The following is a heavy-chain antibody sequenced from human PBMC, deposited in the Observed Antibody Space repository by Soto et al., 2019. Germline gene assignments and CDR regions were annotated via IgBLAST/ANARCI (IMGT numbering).Heavy chain of an antibody. CDR1: GGSMSSGDYY. CDR3: ARGSTYYGMGI. J-gene: IGHJ4*02. CDR2: IYYSGDT. D-gene: IGHD3-10*01. V-gene: IGHV4-30-4*01. Sequence: SETLSLTCTVSGGSMSSGDYYWSWIRQPPGKGLEWIGYIYYSGDTSYNPSLESRVTISKDTSKNQFSLRLSSVTAADTAVYYCARGSTYYGMGIWGPGALVTVSS.